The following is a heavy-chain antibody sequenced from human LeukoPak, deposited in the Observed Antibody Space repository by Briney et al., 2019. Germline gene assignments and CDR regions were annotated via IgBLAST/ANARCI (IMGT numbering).Heavy chain of an antibody. CDR3: ATVMGSSPSTAYFAY. CDR1: GYTFSSNA. J-gene: IGHJ4*02. D-gene: IGHD6-6*01. CDR2: ISNVGSHI. V-gene: IGHV3-23*01. Sequence: GGSLRLSCGGSGYTFSSNAINWVRQTPGKGLEWLSAISNVGSHIYYTDSVKGRFTTSRDNSRNTVHLQMNGLRVEDTAIYYCATVMGSSPSTAYFAYWGQGTLVTVSS.